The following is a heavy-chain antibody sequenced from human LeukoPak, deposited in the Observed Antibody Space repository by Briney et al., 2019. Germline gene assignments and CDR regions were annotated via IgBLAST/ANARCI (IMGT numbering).Heavy chain of an antibody. CDR1: GGPISSYY. CDR3: ARDRRWFDP. Sequence: SETLSLTCTVSGGPISSYYWSWIRQPPGKGLEWIGYIYYSGSTNYNPSLKSRVTISVDTSKNQFSLKVSSVTAADTAVYYCARDRRWFDPWGQGTLVTVSS. V-gene: IGHV4-59*01. CDR2: IYYSGST. J-gene: IGHJ5*02.